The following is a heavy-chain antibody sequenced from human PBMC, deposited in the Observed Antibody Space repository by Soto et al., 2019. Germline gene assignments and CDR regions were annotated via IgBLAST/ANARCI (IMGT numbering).Heavy chain of an antibody. J-gene: IGHJ3*02. CDR2: IYYSGST. CDR1: GGSISSSSYY. V-gene: IGHV4-39*01. D-gene: IGHD6-19*01. CDR3: AKTANGWFSAFDI. Sequence: SETLSLTCTVSGGSISSSSYYWGWIRQPPGKGLEWIGSIYYSGSTYYNPSLKSRVTISVDTSKNQFSLKLSSVTAADTAVYYCAKTANGWFSAFDIWGQGTMVTVSS.